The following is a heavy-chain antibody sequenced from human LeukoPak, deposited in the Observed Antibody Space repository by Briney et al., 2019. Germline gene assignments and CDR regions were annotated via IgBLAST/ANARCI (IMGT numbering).Heavy chain of an antibody. CDR1: GGSISGYY. CDR3: ARVGPQLRYYYYYYMDV. Sequence: SETLSLTCTVSGGSISGYYWSWIRQPPGKGLEWIGEINHSGSTNYNPSLKSRVTISVDTSKNQFSLKLSSVTAADTAVYYCARVGPQLRYYYYYYMDVWGKGTTVTISS. D-gene: IGHD6-13*01. CDR2: INHSGST. V-gene: IGHV4-34*01. J-gene: IGHJ6*03.